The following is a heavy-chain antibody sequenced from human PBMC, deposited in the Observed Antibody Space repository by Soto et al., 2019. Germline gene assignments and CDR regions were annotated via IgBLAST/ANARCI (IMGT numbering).Heavy chain of an antibody. D-gene: IGHD4-17*01. CDR2: IWYDGSNK. J-gene: IGHJ3*02. CDR3: ARWTTVVDAFDI. CDR1: GFTFSSYG. Sequence: QVQLVESGGGVVQPGRSLRLSCAASGFTFSSYGMHWVRQAPGKGLEWVAVIWYDGSNKYYADSVKGRFTISRDNSKNTLYLKMNSLRAEDTAVYYCARWTTVVDAFDIWGQGTMVTVSS. V-gene: IGHV3-33*01.